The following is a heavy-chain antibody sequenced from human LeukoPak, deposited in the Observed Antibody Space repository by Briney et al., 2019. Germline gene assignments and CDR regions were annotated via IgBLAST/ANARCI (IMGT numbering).Heavy chain of an antibody. CDR2: INQDGSEK. D-gene: IGHD5-24*01. Sequence: GGSLRLSCAASGFTFRSYWMSWVRQAPGKGLEWVANINQDGSEKNFVDSVKGRFSISRDNAENSLYLQMNSLRAEDTAVYYCARERDAYGAIDYWGQGTLVTVSS. CDR3: ARERDAYGAIDY. V-gene: IGHV3-7*01. CDR1: GFTFRSYW. J-gene: IGHJ4*02.